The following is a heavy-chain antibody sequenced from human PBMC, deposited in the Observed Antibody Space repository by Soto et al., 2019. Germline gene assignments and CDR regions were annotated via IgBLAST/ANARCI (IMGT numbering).Heavy chain of an antibody. CDR1: GFTFSSYA. V-gene: IGHV3-23*01. CDR2: ISGSGGST. J-gene: IGHJ6*02. CDR3: ARAGYSSGWYSPRYGMDV. Sequence: GGSLRLSCAASGFTFSSYAMSWVRQAPGKGLEWVSAISGSGGSTHYADSVKGRFTISRDNSKNTLYLQMNSLRAEDTAVYYCARAGYSSGWYSPRYGMDVWGQGTTVTVSS. D-gene: IGHD6-19*01.